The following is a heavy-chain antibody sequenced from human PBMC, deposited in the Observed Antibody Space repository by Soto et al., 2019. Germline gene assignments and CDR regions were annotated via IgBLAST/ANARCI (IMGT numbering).Heavy chain of an antibody. CDR2: INPNSGGT. J-gene: IGHJ6*02. CDR1: GYTFTGYY. V-gene: IGHV1-2*02. Sequence: VASVKVSCKASGYTFTGYYMHWVRQAPGQGLEWMGWINPNSGGTNYAQKFQGRVTMTRDTSISTAYMELSRLRSDDTAVYYCARDLGIVAVPADIYYYYYGMDVWGQGTTVTVSS. CDR3: ARDLGIVAVPADIYYYYYGMDV. D-gene: IGHD2-2*01.